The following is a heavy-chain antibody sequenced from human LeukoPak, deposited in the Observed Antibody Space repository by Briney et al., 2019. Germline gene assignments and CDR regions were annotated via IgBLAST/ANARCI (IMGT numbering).Heavy chain of an antibody. CDR3: AKVVFWNDDAGKSNWFDP. CDR1: GFSFSSYT. CDR2: ISSSSNSI. J-gene: IGHJ5*02. D-gene: IGHD1-1*01. V-gene: IGHV3-48*01. Sequence: PGGSLRLSCAASGFSFSSYTMNWVRQAPGKGLEWVSYISSSSNSIHYADSVKGRFTISRDNAKNSLYLQMNSLRAEDTAVYYCAKVVFWNDDAGKSNWFDPWGQGTLVTVSS.